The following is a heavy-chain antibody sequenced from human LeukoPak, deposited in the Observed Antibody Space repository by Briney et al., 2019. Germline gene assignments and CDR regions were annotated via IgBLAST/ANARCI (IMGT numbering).Heavy chain of an antibody. CDR1: GFTVSSNY. Sequence: PGGSLRLSCAASGFTVSSNYMSWVRQAPGKGLEWVSVICSGGSTYYADSVKGRFTISRDNSKNTLYLQMNSLRAEDTAVYYCARDQRDSSGYYRVNVVWGQGTLVTVSS. V-gene: IGHV3-66*01. J-gene: IGHJ4*02. CDR2: ICSGGST. D-gene: IGHD3-22*01. CDR3: ARDQRDSSGYYRVNVV.